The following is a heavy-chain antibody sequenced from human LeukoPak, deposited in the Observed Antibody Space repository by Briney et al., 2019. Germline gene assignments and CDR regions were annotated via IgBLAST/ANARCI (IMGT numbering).Heavy chain of an antibody. Sequence: GGSLRLSCAASRFTFSSYSMNWVRQAPGKGLEWVSSISSSGSYIYYADSVKGRFTISRDNAKNSLYLQMNSLRAEDTAVYYCAREYSYGYGVYFDYWGQGTLVTVSS. V-gene: IGHV3-21*01. D-gene: IGHD5-18*01. CDR3: AREYSYGYGVYFDY. J-gene: IGHJ4*02. CDR2: ISSSGSYI. CDR1: RFTFSSYS.